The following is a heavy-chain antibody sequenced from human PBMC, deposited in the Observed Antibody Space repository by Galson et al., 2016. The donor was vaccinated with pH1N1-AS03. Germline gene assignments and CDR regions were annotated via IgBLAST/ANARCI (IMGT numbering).Heavy chain of an antibody. D-gene: IGHD3-16*01. CDR3: ARDELWGRHDYLSHY. J-gene: IGHJ4*02. Sequence: TLSLTCSVSGDSISSNNYFWSWIRQPAGKGLEWIGRLSSLGTANYNPSLESRVSISVDASKNQFSLKLNSMTAADTAVYYCARDELWGRHDYLSHYWGQGALVTVSS. CDR2: LSSLGTA. CDR1: GDSISSNNYF. V-gene: IGHV4-61*02.